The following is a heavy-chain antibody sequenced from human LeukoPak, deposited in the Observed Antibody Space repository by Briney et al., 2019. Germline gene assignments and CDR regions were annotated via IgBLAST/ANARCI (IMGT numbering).Heavy chain of an antibody. CDR3: AKELQTYDFWSGSVDY. V-gene: IGHV3-30*02. J-gene: IGHJ4*02. CDR1: GFTFSSYN. D-gene: IGHD3-3*01. Sequence: PGGSLRLSCAASGFTFSSYNMNWVRQAPGKGLEWVAFIRYDGSNKYYADSVKGRFTISRDNSKNTLYLQMNSLRAEDTAVYYCAKELQTYDFWSGSVDYWGQGTLVTVSS. CDR2: IRYDGSNK.